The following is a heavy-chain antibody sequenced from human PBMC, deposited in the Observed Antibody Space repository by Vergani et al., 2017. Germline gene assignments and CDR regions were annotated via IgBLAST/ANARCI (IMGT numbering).Heavy chain of an antibody. CDR2: IRYDGSNK. V-gene: IGHV3-30*02. D-gene: IGHD2-2*01. Sequence: QVQLVEWGGGVVQPGGSLRLSCTASGFIFSSHGLHLVRQAPGKGLEWVAFIRYDGSNKYYADSVKGRFTISRDNSKNTLYLQMNSLRAEDTAVYYCAKLSMGGYCSSTSCQLDYWGQGTLVTVSS. J-gene: IGHJ4*02. CDR3: AKLSMGGYCSSTSCQLDY. CDR1: GFIFSSHG.